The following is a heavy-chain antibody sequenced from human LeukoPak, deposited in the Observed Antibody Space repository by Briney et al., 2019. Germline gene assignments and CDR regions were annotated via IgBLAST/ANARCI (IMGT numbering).Heavy chain of an antibody. J-gene: IGHJ4*02. Sequence: PSGTLCLTCADPGGSISSSNWWSWVRQPPGKGLEWIGEIYHSGSTNYDPSLKSRVTISVDTSKNQFSLRLSSVTAADTAVYYCARGRTVTTGGGVDYWGQGTLVTVSS. CDR3: ARGRTVTTGGGVDY. CDR1: GGSISSSNW. V-gene: IGHV4-4*02. CDR2: IYHSGST. D-gene: IGHD4-17*01.